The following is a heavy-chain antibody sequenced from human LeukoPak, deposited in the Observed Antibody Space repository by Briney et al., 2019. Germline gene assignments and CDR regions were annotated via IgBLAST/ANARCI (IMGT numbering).Heavy chain of an antibody. CDR2: MNPNSGNT. Sequence: ASVKVSCKASGYTFTSYDINWVRQATGQGLEWMGRMNPNSGNTGYAQKFQGRVTMTRNTSISTAYMELSSLRSEDTAVYYCARGKAAAGTGYYYMDVWGKGTTVTVSS. V-gene: IGHV1-8*01. D-gene: IGHD6-13*01. CDR1: GYTFTSYD. CDR3: ARGKAAAGTGYYYMDV. J-gene: IGHJ6*03.